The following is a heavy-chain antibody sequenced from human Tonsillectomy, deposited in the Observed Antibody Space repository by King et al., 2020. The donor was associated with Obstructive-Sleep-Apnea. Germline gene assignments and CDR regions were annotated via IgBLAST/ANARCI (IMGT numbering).Heavy chain of an antibody. Sequence: VQLVESGAEVKKPGESLRISCKGSGYSFTSYWISWVRQMPGKCLEWMGRIDPSDSYTNYSPSFQGHVTISADKSISTAYLQWSSLKASDTAMYYCARVDGYNSENPDNWGQGTLVTVSS. V-gene: IGHV5-10-1*03. CDR2: IDPSDSYT. CDR1: GYSFTSYW. J-gene: IGHJ4*02. CDR3: ARVDGYNSENPDN. D-gene: IGHD5-24*01.